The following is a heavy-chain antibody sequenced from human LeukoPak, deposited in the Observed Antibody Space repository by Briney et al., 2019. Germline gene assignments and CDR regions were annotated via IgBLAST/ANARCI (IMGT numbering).Heavy chain of an antibody. Sequence: SETLSLTCTVSGGSISSGGYYWSWIRQHPGKGLEWIGYIYYSGSTYYNPSLKSRVTISIDTSTNQFSLNLSSVTAADTSVYYCAGSSLYFDYWGQGTLVTVSS. CDR2: IYYSGST. J-gene: IGHJ4*02. D-gene: IGHD2-15*01. CDR3: AGSSLYFDY. CDR1: GGSISSGGYY. V-gene: IGHV4-31*03.